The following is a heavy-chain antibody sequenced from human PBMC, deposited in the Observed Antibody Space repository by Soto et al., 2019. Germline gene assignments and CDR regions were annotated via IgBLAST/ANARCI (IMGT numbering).Heavy chain of an antibody. V-gene: IGHV4-4*02. CDR3: AREGSGSSFFDY. J-gene: IGHJ4*02. Sequence: QVQLQESGPGLVKPSGTLSLTCAVSGGSISSSNWWSWVRQPPGMWLEWIGETHHSGTTNYNPSLKSRVTISVDKSKNQFSLKLSSVTAADTALYYCAREGSGSSFFDYWGQGTLVTVSS. D-gene: IGHD3-10*01. CDR1: GGSISSSNW. CDR2: THHSGTT.